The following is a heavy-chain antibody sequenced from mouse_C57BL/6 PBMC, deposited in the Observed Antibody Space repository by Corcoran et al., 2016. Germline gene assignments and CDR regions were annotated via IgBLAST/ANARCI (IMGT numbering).Heavy chain of an antibody. CDR2: INPYNGGT. V-gene: IGHV1-19*01. J-gene: IGHJ3*01. CDR1: GYTFTDYY. D-gene: IGHD2-4*01. CDR3: ARDGYYDYDERFAY. Sequence: EVQLQQSGPVLVKPGASVKMSCKASGYTFTDYYMNWVKQSHGKSLEWIGVINPYNGGTSYNQKFKGKATLTVDKSSSTAYMELNSLTSEDSAVYYCARDGYYDYDERFAYWGQGTLVTGSA.